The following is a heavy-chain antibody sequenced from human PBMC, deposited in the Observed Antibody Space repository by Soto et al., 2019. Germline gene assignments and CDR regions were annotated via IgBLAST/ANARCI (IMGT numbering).Heavy chain of an antibody. D-gene: IGHD4-17*01. CDR2: LYHSGSS. J-gene: IGHJ4*02. V-gene: IGHV4-39*02. CDR3: ARDRAGYGDYLDS. CDR1: GGSVTRNNYD. Sequence: PSETLSLTCAVSGGSVTRNNYDWGWIRQPPGKGLEWIGYLYHSGSSNYNPSLRSRVTISVDTSKNQFSLKLSSMTAADTAVYYCARDRAGYGDYLDSWGQGTLVTVSS.